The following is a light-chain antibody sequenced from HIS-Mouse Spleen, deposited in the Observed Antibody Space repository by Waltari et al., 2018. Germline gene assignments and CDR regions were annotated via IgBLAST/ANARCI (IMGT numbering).Light chain of an antibody. J-gene: IGKJ2*01. CDR3: QQYNSYSQYT. CDR1: QSISSW. Sequence: DIQMTQSPSTLSASVGDRVTITCRASQSISSWLAWYQQKPGKAPKLLIYKASSLESGVPSRFSGSGSGTEFTLTISSLQPDDFATYYCQQYNSYSQYTFGQGTKVEIK. CDR2: KAS. V-gene: IGKV1-5*03.